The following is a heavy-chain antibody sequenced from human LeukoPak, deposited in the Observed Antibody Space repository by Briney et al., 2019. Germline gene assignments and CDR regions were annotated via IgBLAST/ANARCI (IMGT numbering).Heavy chain of an antibody. V-gene: IGHV3-49*03. CDR2: IRTKAHGGTT. J-gene: IGHJ4*02. D-gene: IGHD5-18*01. Sequence: GGSLRLSCTTSGFTFGDYAMSWFRQAPGKGLEWISFIRTKAHGGTTEYAASVKGRFTVSRDDSKGIAYLQMDSLKTEDTAVYYCTGHTIRYGYGYWGQGTLVTVSS. CDR1: GFTFGDYA. CDR3: TGHTIRYGYGY.